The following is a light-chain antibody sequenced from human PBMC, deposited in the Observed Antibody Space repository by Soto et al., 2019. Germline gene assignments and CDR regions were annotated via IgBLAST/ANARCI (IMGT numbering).Light chain of an antibody. CDR2: AAS. J-gene: IGKJ1*01. V-gene: IGKV1-39*01. Sequence: DIQMTQSPSSLSASVEDRVIITCRASQSISNHLNWYQQKPGKAPKLLIFAASSLQSGVPSKFSGSRSGPVFTLTISSLQPEDFATYSGQQSYSSPPTFGQGTKVEIK. CDR3: QQSYSSPPT. CDR1: QSISNH.